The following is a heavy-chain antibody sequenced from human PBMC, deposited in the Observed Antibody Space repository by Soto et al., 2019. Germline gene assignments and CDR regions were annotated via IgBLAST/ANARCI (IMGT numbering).Heavy chain of an antibody. J-gene: IGHJ4*02. CDR2: ISYDGSNK. D-gene: IGHD6-13*01. CDR3: ARYSSWLDY. CDR1: GFTFSSYA. Sequence: QVQLVESGGGVVQPGRSLRLSCAASGFTFSSYAMHWVRQAPGKGLEWVAVISYDGSNKYYADSVKGRFTISRDNSKNTLYLQMNSLRAEDTAMYYCARYSSWLDYWGQGTLVTVSS. V-gene: IGHV3-30-3*01.